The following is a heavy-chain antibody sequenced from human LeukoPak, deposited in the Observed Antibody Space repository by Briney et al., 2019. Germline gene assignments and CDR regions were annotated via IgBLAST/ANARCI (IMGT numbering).Heavy chain of an antibody. CDR1: GDSISSTNYY. J-gene: IGHJ5*02. D-gene: IGHD2-2*01. CDR2: IYYSGST. CDR3: ARDWRGGYCSSTRCQQWFDP. V-gene: IGHV4-39*07. Sequence: TSETLSLTCTVSGDSISSTNYYWGWIRQPPWKGLEWIGSIYYSGSTFNNPSLKSRVTISVDTSKNQFSLKLSSVTAADTAVYYCARDWRGGYCSSTRCQQWFDPWGQGTLVTVSS.